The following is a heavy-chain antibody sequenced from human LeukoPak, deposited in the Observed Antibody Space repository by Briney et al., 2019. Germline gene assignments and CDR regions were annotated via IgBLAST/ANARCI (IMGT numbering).Heavy chain of an antibody. CDR2: IYPGDSDT. J-gene: IGHJ4*02. CDR3: ARHESNGYIASAFDY. V-gene: IGHV5-51*01. Sequence: GEPLNTSGKAPGSRFTDYWIAWVRQLQGKGLEWLGIIYPGDSDTRYSPSFQGHVTISADKSISTAYLHWSSLKASDTAMYYCARHESNGYIASAFDYWGQGTLVTVSS. D-gene: IGHD5-24*01. CDR1: GSRFTDYW.